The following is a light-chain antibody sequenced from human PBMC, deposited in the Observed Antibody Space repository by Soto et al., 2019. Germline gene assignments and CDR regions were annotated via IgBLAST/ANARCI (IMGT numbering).Light chain of an antibody. CDR2: GAS. CDR3: QQYNNWLT. CDR1: QSVSSN. Sequence: EIVMTPSPATLSFSPGGKTPPSSRASQSVSSNLAWYQQKPGQAPRLLIYGASTRATGIPARFSGSGSGTEFTLTISSLQSEDFAVYYCQQYNNWLTFGGGTKVDIK. V-gene: IGKV3-15*01. J-gene: IGKJ4*01.